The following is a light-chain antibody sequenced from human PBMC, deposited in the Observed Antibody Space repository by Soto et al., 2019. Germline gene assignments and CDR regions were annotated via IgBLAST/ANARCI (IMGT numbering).Light chain of an antibody. V-gene: IGLV1-44*01. J-gene: IGLJ2*01. CDR1: SSNVGTNA. CDR3: AAWDDSLNGVV. CDR2: TND. Sequence: QPVLTQVPSASGTPGQCVTISCSGSSSNVGTNAVNWYQQLPRTAPKLLIYTNDQRPSGVPNRLSGSKSGTSASLAISGLQSEDEGDYYCAAWDDSLNGVVFGGGTQLTVL.